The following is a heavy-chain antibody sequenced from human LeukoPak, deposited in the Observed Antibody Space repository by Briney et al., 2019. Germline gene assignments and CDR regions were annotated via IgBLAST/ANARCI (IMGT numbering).Heavy chain of an antibody. J-gene: IGHJ4*02. CDR1: GFTFGDYA. Sequence: GGSLRLSCTASGFTFGDYAMSWVRQAPGKGLEWVGFIRSKAYGGTTEYAASVKGRFTISRDDSKSIAYLQMNSLKTEDTAVYYCTRAERGYSYGYYDYWGQGTLVTVSS. CDR3: TRAERGYSYGYYDY. D-gene: IGHD5-18*01. V-gene: IGHV3-49*04. CDR2: IRSKAYGGTT.